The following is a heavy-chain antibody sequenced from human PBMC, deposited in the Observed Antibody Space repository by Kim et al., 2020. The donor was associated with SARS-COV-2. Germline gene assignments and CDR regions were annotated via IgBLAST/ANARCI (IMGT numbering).Heavy chain of an antibody. CDR3: ATGVAAAVTADDFYSYYVMDV. CDR2: LDPEDGET. Sequence: ASVKVSCKVSGYTLTGLSMHWVRQAPGKGLEWMGGLDPEDGETIYAQKFQGRVTMTEDTSTDTAYMELSSLRSEDTAVYYCATGVAAAVTADDFYSYYVMDVWGQGTTVTVSS. D-gene: IGHD6-13*01. CDR1: GYTLTGLS. V-gene: IGHV1-24*01. J-gene: IGHJ6*02.